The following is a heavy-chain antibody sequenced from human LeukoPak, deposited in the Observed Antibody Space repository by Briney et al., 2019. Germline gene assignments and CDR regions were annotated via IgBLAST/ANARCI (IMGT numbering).Heavy chain of an antibody. V-gene: IGHV3-48*03. J-gene: IGHJ4*02. CDR3: AKDGGSGILY. D-gene: IGHD3-10*01. CDR1: GFTFSNYE. CDR2: ISVSGNPM. Sequence: QPGGSLRLSCAASGFTFSNYEMNWVRQAPGKGLEWISYISVSGNPMFYADSVKGRFTISRDNAKNSLYLQMNSLRAEDTAIYYCAKDGGSGILYWGQGTLVTVSS.